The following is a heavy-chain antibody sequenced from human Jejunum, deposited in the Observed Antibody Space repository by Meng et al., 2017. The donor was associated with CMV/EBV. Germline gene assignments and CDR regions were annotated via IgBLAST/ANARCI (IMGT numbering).Heavy chain of an antibody. V-gene: IGHV3-21*01. D-gene: IGHD1-1*01. Sequence: ELQLVESGGGLVKPGGSLRLYCAAVGFTFSNFYINWVRQAPGKGLEWISSISGSGDNIYYADSVRGRFTISRDNAKNSLYLQMNSLRAEDTAVYYCAFRATQVLFDVWGRGTLVTVSS. CDR3: AFRATQVLFDV. CDR1: GFTFSNFY. CDR2: ISGSGDNI. J-gene: IGHJ2*01.